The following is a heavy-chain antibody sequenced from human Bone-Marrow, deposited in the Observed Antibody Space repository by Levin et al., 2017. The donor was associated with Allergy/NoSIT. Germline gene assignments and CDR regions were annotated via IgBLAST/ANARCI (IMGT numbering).Heavy chain of an antibody. J-gene: IGHJ6*02. CDR2: IKGDGSYT. D-gene: IGHD3-16*01. CDR3: AREAYLRSFDV. CDR1: GFTFGAYW. V-gene: IGHV3-74*01. Sequence: GESLKISCAASGFTFGAYWMHWVRQAPGKGLVWVSRIKGDGSYTIYADSVKGRFTVSRDNAKNTLYLQMNSLRVEDTAVYYCAREAYLRSFDVWGQGTTVTVSS.